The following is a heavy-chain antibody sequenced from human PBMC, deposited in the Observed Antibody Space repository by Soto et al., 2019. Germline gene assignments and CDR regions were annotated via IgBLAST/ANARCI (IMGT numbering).Heavy chain of an antibody. CDR3: ARVTGSGWPCFDY. CDR2: INAGNGNT. CDR1: GYTFTSYA. D-gene: IGHD6-19*01. V-gene: IGHV1-3*01. Sequence: QVQRVQSGAEVKKPGASVKVSCKASGYTFTSYAMHWVRQAPGQRLEWMGWINAGNGNTKYSQKFQGRVTITRDTSASTAYMELSSLRSEDTAVYYCARVTGSGWPCFDYWGQGTLVTVSS. J-gene: IGHJ4*02.